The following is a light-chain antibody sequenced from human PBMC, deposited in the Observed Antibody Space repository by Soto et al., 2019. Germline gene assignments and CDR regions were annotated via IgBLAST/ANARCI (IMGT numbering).Light chain of an antibody. V-gene: IGKV3-20*01. CDR2: GAS. Sequence: EIVLTQSPGTLSLSPGERATLSCRASQSVSSSYLAWYQQKPGQAPRLLIYGASSRATGIPDRFSGSGSGTDFTLTFSRLEPEDFAVYYRQQYGSSPWTFGQGTK. CDR3: QQYGSSPWT. CDR1: QSVSSSY. J-gene: IGKJ1*01.